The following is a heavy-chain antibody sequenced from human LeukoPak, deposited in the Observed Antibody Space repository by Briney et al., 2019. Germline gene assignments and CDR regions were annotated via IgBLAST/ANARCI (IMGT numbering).Heavy chain of an antibody. CDR2: VSGGGSST. D-gene: IGHD6-13*01. Sequence: GGSLRLSCVASGFTFSNYAMNWVRQAPGKGLEWVSGVSGGGSSTYYADSVKGRFTISRDNSKNMLYLQMSSLRAEDTAVYYCAKSRAADTTLLFDYWGQGTLVTVSS. CDR1: GFTFSNYA. J-gene: IGHJ4*02. V-gene: IGHV3-23*01. CDR3: AKSRAADTTLLFDY.